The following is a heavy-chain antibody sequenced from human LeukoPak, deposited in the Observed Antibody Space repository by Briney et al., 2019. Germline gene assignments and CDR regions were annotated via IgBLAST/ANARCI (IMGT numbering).Heavy chain of an antibody. Sequence: ASVKVSCKASGYTFTSYGISWVRQAPGQGLEWMGWISAYNGNTDYAQSLQGRVTMTIDTSSSTVYMELRSLRSDDTAVYYCARDVGRSYDLDYWGQGTLVTVSS. V-gene: IGHV1-18*01. J-gene: IGHJ4*02. CDR3: ARDVGRSYDLDY. CDR2: ISAYNGNT. CDR1: GYTFTSYG. D-gene: IGHD3-16*01.